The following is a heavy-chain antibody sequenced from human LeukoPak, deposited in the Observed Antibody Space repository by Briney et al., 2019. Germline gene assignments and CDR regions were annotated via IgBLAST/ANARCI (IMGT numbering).Heavy chain of an antibody. D-gene: IGHD4-23*01. Sequence: SETLSLTCTVSGGSISSYYWSWIRQPPGKGLEWIGYIYYSGSTYYNPSLKSRVTISVDTSKNQFSLKLSSVTAADTAVYYCARTRPIWTTVVMPLWAFDIWGQGTMVTVSS. CDR1: GGSISSYY. J-gene: IGHJ3*02. V-gene: IGHV4-59*08. CDR3: ARTRPIWTTVVMPLWAFDI. CDR2: IYYSGST.